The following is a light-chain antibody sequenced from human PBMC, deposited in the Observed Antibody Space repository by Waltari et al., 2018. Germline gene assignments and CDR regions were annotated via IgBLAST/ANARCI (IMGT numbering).Light chain of an antibody. CDR3: QQLHSYPRT. Sequence: DIQLTQSPSFLSASVADRVTITCRASQGIGSYLAWYEQKPGKAPTLLIYAASTLQSGVPSRFSGSYSGTEFTLTISSLQPEDFASYFCQQLHSYPRTFGGGTKMEI. J-gene: IGKJ4*01. CDR2: AAS. CDR1: QGIGSY. V-gene: IGKV1-9*01.